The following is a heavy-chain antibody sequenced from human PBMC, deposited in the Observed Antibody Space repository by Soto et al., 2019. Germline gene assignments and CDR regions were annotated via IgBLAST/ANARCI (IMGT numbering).Heavy chain of an antibody. CDR1: GFTFSSYA. V-gene: IGHV3-23*01. Sequence: PGGSLRLSCAASGFTFSSYAMSWVRQAPGKGLEWVSAISGSGGSTYYADSVKGRFTISRDNSKNTLYLQMNSLRAEDTAVYYCAKDTYYYDSSGYYPLQGLSDYWGQGTLVTVSS. J-gene: IGHJ4*02. D-gene: IGHD3-22*01. CDR2: ISGSGGST. CDR3: AKDTYYYDSSGYYPLQGLSDY.